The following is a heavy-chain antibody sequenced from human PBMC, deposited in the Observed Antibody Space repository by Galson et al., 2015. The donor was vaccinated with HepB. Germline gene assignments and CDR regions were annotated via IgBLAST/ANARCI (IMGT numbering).Heavy chain of an antibody. CDR3: ARDLHYCSSTSCYGPL. CDR1: GGTFSSYA. CDR2: IIPIFGTA. D-gene: IGHD2-2*01. J-gene: IGHJ4*02. Sequence: SVKVSCKASGGTFSSYAISWVRQAPEQGLEWMGGIIPIFGTANYAQKFQGRVTITADESTSTAYMELSSLRSEDTAVYYCARDLHYCSSTSCYGPLWGQGTLVTVSS. V-gene: IGHV1-69*13.